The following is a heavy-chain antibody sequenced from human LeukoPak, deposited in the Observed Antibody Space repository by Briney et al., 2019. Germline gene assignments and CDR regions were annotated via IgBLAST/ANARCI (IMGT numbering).Heavy chain of an antibody. V-gene: IGHV4-39*01. J-gene: IGHJ4*02. D-gene: IGHD3-10*01. Sequence: ASETLSLTCTVACGSVSSTPYYWSWVRQPPGKGLEWIASINYSGSTYYNPSLKSRVTISVDTSENQFSLKLSSVTAADTAVYYCARYGVYGSGKYYFDYWGQGTLVTVSS. CDR2: INYSGST. CDR3: ARYGVYGSGKYYFDY. CDR1: CGSVSSTPYY.